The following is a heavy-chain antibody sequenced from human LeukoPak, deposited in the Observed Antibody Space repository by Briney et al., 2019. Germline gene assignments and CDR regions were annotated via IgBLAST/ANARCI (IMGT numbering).Heavy chain of an antibody. Sequence: PGRSLRLSCAASGFTFDDYAMNWVRQAPGKGLEWVSGISWNSGSIGYADSVKGRFTISRDNAKNSMYLQMNSLRAEDTALYYCAKDRYTISGMDVWGQGTTVTVSS. J-gene: IGHJ6*02. V-gene: IGHV3-9*01. CDR3: AKDRYTISGMDV. D-gene: IGHD1-1*01. CDR2: ISWNSGSI. CDR1: GFTFDDYA.